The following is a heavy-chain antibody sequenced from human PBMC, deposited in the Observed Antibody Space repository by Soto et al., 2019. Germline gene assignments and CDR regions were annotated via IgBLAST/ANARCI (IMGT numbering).Heavy chain of an antibody. V-gene: IGHV4-59*01. CDR1: GDSFNTYY. D-gene: IGHD1-26*01. CDR2: IYYTGST. CDR3: ARDRSRKWWFDP. Sequence: QVQLQESGPGQVKPSETLSLTCTVSGDSFNTYYWNWIRQPPGKGLEWIGYIYYTGSTYYNPSFRSRVAISIDTSKNQFSLKLSSVTAADTGVYYCARDRSRKWWFDPWGQGTLVIVSS. J-gene: IGHJ5*02.